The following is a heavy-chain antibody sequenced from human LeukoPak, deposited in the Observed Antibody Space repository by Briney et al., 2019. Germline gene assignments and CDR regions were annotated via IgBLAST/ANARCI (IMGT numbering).Heavy chain of an antibody. V-gene: IGHV3-23*01. D-gene: IGHD5-24*01. CDR2: ISGSGRST. Sequence: TGGSLRLSCVASGFTFSSYGVSWVRQATGKGLEWVSVISGSGRSTDYADSVKGRFTISRDNSKDTVYLQMNSLRAEDAAVYYCAKDIRAQLWRTYYYGMDVWGQGTTVTVSS. CDR3: AKDIRAQLWRTYYYGMDV. J-gene: IGHJ6*02. CDR1: GFTFSSYG.